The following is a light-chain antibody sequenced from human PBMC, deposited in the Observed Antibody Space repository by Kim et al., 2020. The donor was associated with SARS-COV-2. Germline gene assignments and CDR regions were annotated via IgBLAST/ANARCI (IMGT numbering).Light chain of an antibody. V-gene: IGKV3-11*01. CDR3: QQRSDWPG. CDR1: QSVGHN. Sequence: SLSPGERATLSCRASQSVGHNLACYQQKPGQAPRLLIYDASKRATGIPARFSGSGSGTDFTLTINSLETEDFAVYYCQQRSDWPGFGGGTKVDIK. J-gene: IGKJ4*01. CDR2: DAS.